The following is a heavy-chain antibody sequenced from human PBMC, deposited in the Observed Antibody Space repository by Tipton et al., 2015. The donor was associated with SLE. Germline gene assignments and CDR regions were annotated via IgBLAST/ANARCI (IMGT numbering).Heavy chain of an antibody. J-gene: IGHJ3*02. CDR1: GESFSGYY. D-gene: IGHD3-10*01. CDR3: ARPGRGHDAFDI. Sequence: LSCAVYGESFSGYYWSWIRQPPGKGLEWIGEINHSGSTNYNPSLKSRVTISVDTSKNQFSLKLGSVTAADTAVYYCARPGRGHDAFDIWGRGTMVTVSS. V-gene: IGHV4-34*01. CDR2: INHSGST.